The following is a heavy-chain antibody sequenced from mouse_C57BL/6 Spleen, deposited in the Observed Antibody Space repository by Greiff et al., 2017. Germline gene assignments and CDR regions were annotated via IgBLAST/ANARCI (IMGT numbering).Heavy chain of an antibody. CDR1: GFTFSDYG. D-gene: IGHD1-1*01. CDR2: ISSGSSTI. Sequence: EVKLQESGGGLVKPGGSLKLSCAASGFTFSDYGMHWVRQAPEKGLEWVAYISSGSSTIYYADPVKGRFTISRDNAKNTLFLQMTSLRSEDTAMYYCASRNLITTVVATRYFDVWGTGTTVTVSS. V-gene: IGHV5-17*01. CDR3: ASRNLITTVVATRYFDV. J-gene: IGHJ1*03.